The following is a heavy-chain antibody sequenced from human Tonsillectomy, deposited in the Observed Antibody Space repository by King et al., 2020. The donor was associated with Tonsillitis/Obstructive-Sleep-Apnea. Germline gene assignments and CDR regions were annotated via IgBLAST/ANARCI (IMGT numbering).Heavy chain of an antibody. D-gene: IGHD2-2*01. CDR1: GFTFGDYA. V-gene: IGHV3-49*04. Sequence: EVQLVESGGGLVQPGRSLRLSCTASGFTFGDYAMSWVRQAPGKGLEWVGFIRSKAYGGTTEYAASVKGRFTISRDDSKSIAYLQMNSLKTEDTAVYYCTRDPSVVLPAVPFDYWGQGTLFTVSS. J-gene: IGHJ4*02. CDR3: TRDPSVVLPAVPFDY. CDR2: IRSKAYGGTT.